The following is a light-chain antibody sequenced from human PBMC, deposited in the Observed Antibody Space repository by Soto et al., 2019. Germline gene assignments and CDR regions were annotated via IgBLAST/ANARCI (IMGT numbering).Light chain of an antibody. J-gene: IGKJ2*01. CDR1: QSVSSSY. CDR3: QQYGNSPYT. Sequence: EIVLTQSPGTLSLSPGERATLSCRASQSVSSSYLAWYQQKPGQAPRLLNYGASSRATGIPDRFSGSGSETDFSLTISRLEPEDFAVYYCQQYGNSPYTFGQGTKLEIK. CDR2: GAS. V-gene: IGKV3-20*01.